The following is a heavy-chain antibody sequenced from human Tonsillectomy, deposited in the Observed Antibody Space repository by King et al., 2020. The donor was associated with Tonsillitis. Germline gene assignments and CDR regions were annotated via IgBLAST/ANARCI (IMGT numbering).Heavy chain of an antibody. CDR2: VNPDSGGT. D-gene: IGHD2-2*01. V-gene: IGHV1-2*04. CDR3: ARDLVGSSYFDY. J-gene: IGHJ4*02. CDR1: GYTFTDYY. Sequence: QLVQSGPEVKKPGASVKVSCKASGYTFTDYYIQWVRQAPGQGLEWMGCVNPDSGGTRYAQKFQDWVTMTSDTSTNTAYIELSSLRFNDTAVYFCARDLVGSSYFDYWGQGTLVTVSS.